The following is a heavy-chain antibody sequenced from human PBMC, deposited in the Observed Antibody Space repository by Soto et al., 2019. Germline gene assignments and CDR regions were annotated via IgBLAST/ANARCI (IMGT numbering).Heavy chain of an antibody. CDR3: AKDSDIVATIDLYYYYGMDV. CDR2: ISAANGDT. J-gene: IGHJ6*02. Sequence: ASVKVSCKASGYTFTSYGIHWVRQAPGQRLEWMGWISAANGDTKYSPKFQGRVTITRDTSASTAYMELNSLRAEDTAVYYCAKDSDIVATIDLYYYYGMDVWGQGTTVTVSS. D-gene: IGHD5-12*01. V-gene: IGHV1-3*01. CDR1: GYTFTSYG.